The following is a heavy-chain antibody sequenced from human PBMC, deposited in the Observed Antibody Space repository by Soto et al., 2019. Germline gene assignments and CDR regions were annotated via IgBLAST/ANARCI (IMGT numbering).Heavy chain of an antibody. CDR1: GYTFSNFW. V-gene: IGHV5-51*01. J-gene: IGHJ4*02. Sequence: PGESLKISCRCSGYTFSNFWIAWVRHLPGKVLEWMGIIYPGDHETRYSPSFHGKVTISADKSINTAYLQWSSLEASDSAFYYCARSPRSSPYFDYWGQGALVTVSS. D-gene: IGHD6-13*01. CDR3: ARSPRSSPYFDY. CDR2: IYPGDHET.